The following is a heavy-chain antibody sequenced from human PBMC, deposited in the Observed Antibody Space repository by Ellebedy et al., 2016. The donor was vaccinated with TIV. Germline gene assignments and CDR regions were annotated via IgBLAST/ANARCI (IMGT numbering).Heavy chain of an antibody. J-gene: IGHJ4*02. Sequence: GGSLRLSCAASGFTFSSYWMSWVRQAPGKGLEWVANIKQDGSEKYYVDSVKGRFTISRDNAKNSLNLQMNSLRAEDTAVYYCARAMGHGSGSYFDYWGQGTLVTVSS. D-gene: IGHD3-10*01. CDR3: ARAMGHGSGSYFDY. CDR2: IKQDGSEK. CDR1: GFTFSSYW. V-gene: IGHV3-7*01.